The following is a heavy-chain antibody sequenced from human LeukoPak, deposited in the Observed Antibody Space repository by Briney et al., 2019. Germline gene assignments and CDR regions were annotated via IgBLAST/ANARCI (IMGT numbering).Heavy chain of an antibody. V-gene: IGHV4-59*01. J-gene: IGHJ4*02. Sequence: SETLSLTCTVSGGSISSYYWSWIRQPPGKGLEWIGYIYYSGSTNYNPSLKSRVTISVDTSKNQFSLKLTSVTAADTAVYYCARVRLSDSYGSGSYYFDYWGQGTLVTVSS. CDR3: ARVRLSDSYGSGSYYFDY. CDR2: IYYSGST. CDR1: GGSISSYY. D-gene: IGHD3-10*01.